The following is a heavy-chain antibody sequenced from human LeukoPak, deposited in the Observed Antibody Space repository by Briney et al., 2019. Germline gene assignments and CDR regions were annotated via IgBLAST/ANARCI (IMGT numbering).Heavy chain of an antibody. J-gene: IGHJ3*02. D-gene: IGHD5-24*01. CDR3: ARVRDGYNDAFDI. CDR1: GYTFTSYA. CDR2: FNPSGGST. V-gene: IGHV1-46*01. Sequence: ASVKVSCKASGYTFTSYAMNWLRQAPGQGLEWVGGFNPSGGSTSYAKKFQGRVTMTRDTSTSTVYMELSSLRSEDTAVYFCARVRDGYNDAFDIWGQGTMVTVS.